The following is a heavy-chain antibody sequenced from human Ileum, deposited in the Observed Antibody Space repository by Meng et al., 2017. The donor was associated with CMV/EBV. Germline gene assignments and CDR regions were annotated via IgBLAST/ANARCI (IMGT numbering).Heavy chain of an antibody. CDR1: GYTFTDHN. Sequence: QVNLLQAGAEVKKPGASVKISCKTSGYTFTDHNIGWVRQAPGQGLEWVGWISLGNGQTVYGRKVQGRVTVTTDTSTSTAYMELRSLRSDDTAMYYCARDVWGFDYWGQGTLVTVSS. D-gene: IGHD7-27*01. CDR3: ARDVWGFDY. CDR2: ISLGNGQT. V-gene: IGHV1-18*04. J-gene: IGHJ4*02.